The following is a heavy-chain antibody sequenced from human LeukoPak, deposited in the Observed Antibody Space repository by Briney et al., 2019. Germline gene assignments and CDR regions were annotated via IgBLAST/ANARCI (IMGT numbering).Heavy chain of an antibody. CDR3: ARVPRDYYYYGMDV. J-gene: IGHJ6*02. Sequence: ASVKVSCKASGGTFSSHAISWVRQAPGQGLEWMGGIIPIFGTANYAQKFQGRVTITADESTSTAYMELSSLRSEDTAVYYCARVPRDYYYYGMDVWGQGTTVTVSS. CDR2: IIPIFGTA. CDR1: GGTFSSHA. V-gene: IGHV1-69*13.